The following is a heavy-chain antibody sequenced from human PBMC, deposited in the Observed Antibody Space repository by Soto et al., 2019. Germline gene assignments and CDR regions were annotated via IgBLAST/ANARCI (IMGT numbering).Heavy chain of an antibody. CDR3: ARAPGGTHSYCYGMDV. CDR2: ISYDGGNK. V-gene: IGHV3-30-3*01. Sequence: QVQLVESGGGVVQPGRSLRLSCAASGFTFSSYAMHWVRQAPGKGLEWVAVISYDGGNKYYADSVKGRFTISRDNSKNTLYLQMNSLRAEDTAVYYCARAPGGTHSYCYGMDVWGQGTTVSVSS. J-gene: IGHJ6*02. CDR1: GFTFSSYA. D-gene: IGHD1-1*01.